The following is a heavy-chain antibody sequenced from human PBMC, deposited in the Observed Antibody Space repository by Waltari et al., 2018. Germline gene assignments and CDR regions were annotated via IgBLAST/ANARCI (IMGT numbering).Heavy chain of an antibody. CDR3: ARVSATEDY. D-gene: IGHD2-8*01. CDR1: GGSFSGYY. V-gene: IGHV4-34*01. Sequence: QVQLQQWGAGLLKPSETLSLTCADGGGSFSGYYWSWIRQPPWKGLEWIGEINHSGRTNYNPSLKSRVTISVDTSKNQFSLKLSSVTASDTAVYYCARVSATEDYWGQGTLVTVSS. CDR2: INHSGRT. J-gene: IGHJ4*02.